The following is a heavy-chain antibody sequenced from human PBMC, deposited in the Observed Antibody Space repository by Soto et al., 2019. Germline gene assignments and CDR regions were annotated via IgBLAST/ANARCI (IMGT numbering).Heavy chain of an antibody. Sequence: SVKGSCQASGGTFSSYTISWGRQAPGHGLEWMGRIIPILGIANYAQKFQGRVTITADKSTSTAYMELSSLRSEDTAVYYCASLPGDVYYYYVMDVWGQGTTFTAP. D-gene: IGHD2-21*02. V-gene: IGHV1-69*02. J-gene: IGHJ6*02. CDR1: GGTFSSYT. CDR2: IIPILGIA. CDR3: ASLPGDVYYYYVMDV.